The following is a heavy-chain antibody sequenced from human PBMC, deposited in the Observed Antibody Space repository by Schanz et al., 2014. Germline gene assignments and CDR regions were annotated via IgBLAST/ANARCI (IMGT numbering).Heavy chain of an antibody. D-gene: IGHD6-13*01. Sequence: EVKMVESGGGLVKPGGSLRLSCAASGFTFSSYAMTWVRQAPGKGLEWVSAINTGVNTYYADSVRGRFTMSRDNSKNTLYLQMNSLRAGDAAVYYCARGLIAAAGGAFDYWGQGTLVAVSA. V-gene: IGHV3-23*04. CDR1: GFTFSSYA. CDR2: INTGVNT. CDR3: ARGLIAAAGGAFDY. J-gene: IGHJ4*02.